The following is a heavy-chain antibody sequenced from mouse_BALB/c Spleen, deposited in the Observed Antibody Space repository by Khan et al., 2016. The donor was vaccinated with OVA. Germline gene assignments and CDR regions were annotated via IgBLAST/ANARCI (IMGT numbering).Heavy chain of an antibody. Sequence: EVQLEESGGGLVQPGGSMKLSCVASGFTFSNYWMNWVRQSPEKGFEWVAEIRLKSNIYAPHYEEYGRGRFTISRDDSRSRVYLQMNNLGAEDTGIYDCARGLDWYFDVWGAGTTVTVSS. CDR1: GFTFSNYW. V-gene: IGHV6-6*02. J-gene: IGHJ1*01. CDR2: IRLKSNIYAP. CDR3: ARGLDWYFDV.